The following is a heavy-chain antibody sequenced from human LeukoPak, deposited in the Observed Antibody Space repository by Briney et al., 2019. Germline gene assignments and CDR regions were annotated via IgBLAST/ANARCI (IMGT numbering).Heavy chain of an antibody. V-gene: IGHV1-2*02. D-gene: IGHD6-19*01. CDR3: ARDDGIAVAGPSDFDY. CDR1: GGTFSSYA. Sequence: ASVKVSCKASGGTFSSYAISWVRQAPGQGLEWMGWINPNSGGTNYAQKFQGRVTMTRDTSISTAYMELSRLRSDDTAVYYCARDDGIAVAGPSDFDYWGQGTLVTVSS. CDR2: INPNSGGT. J-gene: IGHJ4*02.